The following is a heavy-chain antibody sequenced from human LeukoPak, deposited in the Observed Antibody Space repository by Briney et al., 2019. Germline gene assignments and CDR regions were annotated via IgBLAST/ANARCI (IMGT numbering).Heavy chain of an antibody. D-gene: IGHD3-22*01. J-gene: IGHJ4*02. CDR1: GFTFSSYG. CDR2: IWYGGSNK. CDR3: ARDVASSTYHFDSSGLLDY. Sequence: GRSLRLSCAASGFTFSSYGMHWVRQAPGKGLEWVAVIWYGGSNKYYADSVKGRFTISRDNSKNTLYLQMNSLRAEDTAVYYCARDVASSTYHFDSSGLLDYWGQGTLVTVSS. V-gene: IGHV3-33*08.